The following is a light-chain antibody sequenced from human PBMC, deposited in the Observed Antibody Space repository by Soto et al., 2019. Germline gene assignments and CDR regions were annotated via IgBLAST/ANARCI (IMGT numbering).Light chain of an antibody. Sequence: DIQMTQSPSSLSASVGDRVTITCQASQGISTYLNWYQQKPGKAPKLLIYGASNLETGVPSRFSGSGSGTDFTFTISSLQPEVIATYFCQQYDNVFTFGQGTRLEI. V-gene: IGKV1-33*01. CDR3: QQYDNVFT. CDR2: GAS. J-gene: IGKJ5*01. CDR1: QGISTY.